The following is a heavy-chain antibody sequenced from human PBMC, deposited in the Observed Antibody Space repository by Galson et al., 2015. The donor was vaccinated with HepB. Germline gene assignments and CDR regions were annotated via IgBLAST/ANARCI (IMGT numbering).Heavy chain of an antibody. CDR3: ARGLVAAAGTFDY. Sequence: SVKVSCKASGYAFTTYGLSWVRQAPGQGLEWMGIINPSGGSTSYAQKFQGRVTMTRDTSTSTVYMELSSLRSEDTAVYYCARGLVAAAGTFDYWGQGTLVTVSS. CDR1: GYAFTTYG. V-gene: IGHV1-46*01. D-gene: IGHD6-13*01. J-gene: IGHJ4*02. CDR2: INPSGGST.